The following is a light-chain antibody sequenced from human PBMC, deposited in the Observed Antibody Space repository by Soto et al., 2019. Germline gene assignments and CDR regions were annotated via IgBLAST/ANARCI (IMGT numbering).Light chain of an antibody. Sequence: DIQMTQSPSTLSASVGDRVTITCRASQSISSWLAWYQQKPGKAPKLLIYDASSLESGVPSRFSGSGSETEFTLTISSLLPDDFATYYCQHYLNYPITFGQGTRLEIK. CDR1: QSISSW. CDR3: QHYLNYPIT. V-gene: IGKV1-5*01. CDR2: DAS. J-gene: IGKJ5*01.